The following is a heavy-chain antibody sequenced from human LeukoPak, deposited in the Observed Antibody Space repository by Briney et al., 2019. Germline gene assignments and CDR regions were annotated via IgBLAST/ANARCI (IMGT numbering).Heavy chain of an antibody. CDR1: GFTFSSYE. CDR2: ITVSRSAM. D-gene: IGHD3-16*01. Sequence: PGGSLRLSCAASGFTFSSYEMNWVRQAPGKGLEWVSSITVSRSAMYYADSVKGRFTVSRDNAKNSLYLQMNGLRDEDTAVYYCARDLGGGGVFDYWGQGTLVTVSS. V-gene: IGHV3-48*03. CDR3: ARDLGGGGVFDY. J-gene: IGHJ4*02.